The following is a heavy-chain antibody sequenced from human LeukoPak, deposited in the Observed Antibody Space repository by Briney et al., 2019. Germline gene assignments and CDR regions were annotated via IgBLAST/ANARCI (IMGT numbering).Heavy chain of an antibody. Sequence: SETLSLTCSVSGDSVTSSYWNWIRKTPAKSLDWIGYVSSDGTTNYTPSLRSRLNLSVDTAKNDISLILTSVTAADTAIYYCARLDCLVEGCYNHWGRGTLVTVSS. V-gene: IGHV4-59*08. CDR1: GDSVTSSY. CDR2: VSSDGTT. D-gene: IGHD2-15*01. CDR3: ARLDCLVEGCYNH. J-gene: IGHJ4*02.